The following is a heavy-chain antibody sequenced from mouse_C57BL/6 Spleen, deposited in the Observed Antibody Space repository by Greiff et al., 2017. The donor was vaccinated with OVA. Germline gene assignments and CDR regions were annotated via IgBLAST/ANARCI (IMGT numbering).Heavy chain of an antibody. D-gene: IGHD1-1*01. V-gene: IGHV5-6*01. CDR3: ARVYYYGSSSHYYAMDY. CDR2: ISSGGSYT. J-gene: IGHJ4*01. Sequence: EVQLQESGGDLVKPGGSLKLSCAASGFTFSSYGMSWVRQTPDKRLEWVATISSGGSYTYYPDSVKGRFTISRDNAKNTLYLQMSSLKSEDTAMYYCARVYYYGSSSHYYAMDYWGQGTSVTVSS. CDR1: GFTFSSYG.